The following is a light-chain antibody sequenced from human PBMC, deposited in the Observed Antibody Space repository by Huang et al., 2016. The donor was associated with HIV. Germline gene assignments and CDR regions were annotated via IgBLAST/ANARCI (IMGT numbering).Light chain of an antibody. CDR3: HQYNNWLRS. J-gene: IGKJ4*01. CDR2: GSA. V-gene: IGKV3-15*01. Sequence: EIVMTQSPATLSVSPGQRVTLSCRADRSVSTNLAWYQQRHGQAPRLLIYGSATRAPCIPARVSGSGSGTDFSLTISSLQSEDFALYSCHQYNNWLRSFGGGTRV. CDR1: RSVSTN.